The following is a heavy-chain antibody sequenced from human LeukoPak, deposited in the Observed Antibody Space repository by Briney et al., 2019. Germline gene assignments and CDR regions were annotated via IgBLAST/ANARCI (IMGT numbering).Heavy chain of an antibody. CDR2: ISGSGGTT. Sequence: GGSLRLSCAASGFTFSTYSMSWVRQAPGKRLEWVSTISGSGGTTYYADSVKGRFTVSRDNFEKTLYVQMNSLRAEDTAVYYCAKIESFYDSPFDAWGQGTLVTVSS. CDR1: GFTFSTYS. V-gene: IGHV3-23*01. J-gene: IGHJ5*02. CDR3: AKIESFYDSPFDA. D-gene: IGHD2/OR15-2a*01.